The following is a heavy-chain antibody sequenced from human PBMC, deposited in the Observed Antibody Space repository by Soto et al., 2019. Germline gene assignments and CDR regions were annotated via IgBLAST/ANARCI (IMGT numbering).Heavy chain of an antibody. Sequence: GGSLRLSCAASGFTFSSYWMHWVRQAPGKGLVWVSRINSDGSSTSYADSVKGRFTISRDNAKNTLYLQMNSLRAEDTAVYYCASIVDYYDSSGYPPFNYWGQGTLVTVSS. J-gene: IGHJ4*02. CDR2: INSDGSST. CDR3: ASIVDYYDSSGYPPFNY. V-gene: IGHV3-74*01. D-gene: IGHD3-22*01. CDR1: GFTFSSYW.